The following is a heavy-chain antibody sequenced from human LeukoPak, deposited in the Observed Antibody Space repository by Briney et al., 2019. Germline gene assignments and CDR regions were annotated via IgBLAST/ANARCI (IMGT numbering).Heavy chain of an antibody. V-gene: IGHV4-59*01. CDR3: AGRYSYGYFDY. CDR1: GGSISSYY. D-gene: IGHD5-18*01. CDR2: IHYSGST. Sequence: SETLSLTCTVSGGSISSYYWSWIRQPPGKGLEWIGYIHYSGSTNYNPSLKSRVTISVDTSKNQFSLKLSSVTAADTAVYYCAGRYSYGYFDYWGQGTLVTVSS. J-gene: IGHJ4*02.